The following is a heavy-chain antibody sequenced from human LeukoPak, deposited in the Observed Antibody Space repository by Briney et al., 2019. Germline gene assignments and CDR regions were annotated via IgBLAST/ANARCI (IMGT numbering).Heavy chain of an antibody. V-gene: IGHV4-59*11. J-gene: IGHJ4*02. CDR2: IHYTGIT. CDR1: RGSFSSHY. Sequence: SETLSLTCTVSRGSFSSHYWTWLRRPPGKGLECIGYIHYTGITNYNPSLESRVTISLDTSKNQFSLKLRSVTAADTAVYYCARADGYTYGLDYWGQGTLVTVSS. D-gene: IGHD5-18*01. CDR3: ARADGYTYGLDY.